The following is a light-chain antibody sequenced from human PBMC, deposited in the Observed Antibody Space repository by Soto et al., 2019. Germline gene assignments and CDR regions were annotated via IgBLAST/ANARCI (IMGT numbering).Light chain of an antibody. CDR3: QQANSFPIT. V-gene: IGKV1D-12*01. CDR1: QGIGSW. J-gene: IGKJ5*01. Sequence: DLQMTQSPSSVSASVGDRVSITCRASQGIGSWLAWYQQKPGKAPKLLIYAASSLQSGVPSRFSGSGSGTHFTLTISSLQPEDFATYYCQQANSFPITFGQGTRLEIK. CDR2: AAS.